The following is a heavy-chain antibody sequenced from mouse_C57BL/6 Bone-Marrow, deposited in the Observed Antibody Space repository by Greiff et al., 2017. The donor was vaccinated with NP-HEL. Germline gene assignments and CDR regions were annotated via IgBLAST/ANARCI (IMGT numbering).Heavy chain of an antibody. Sequence: VQLKQSGPVLVKPGASVKMSCKASGYTFTDYYMNWVKQSHGKSLEWIGVINPYNGGTSYNQKFKGKATLTVDKSSSTAYMELNSLTSEDSAVYYCARGRWGYVCDYWGQGTTLTVSS. CDR2: INPYNGGT. CDR3: ARGRWGYVCDY. V-gene: IGHV1-19*01. J-gene: IGHJ2*01. CDR1: GYTFTDYY. D-gene: IGHD2-2*01.